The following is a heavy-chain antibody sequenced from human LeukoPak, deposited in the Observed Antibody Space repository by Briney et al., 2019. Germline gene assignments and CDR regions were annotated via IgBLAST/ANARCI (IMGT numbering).Heavy chain of an antibody. CDR1: GGSFSGYY. J-gene: IGHJ4*02. CDR2: INHSGST. D-gene: IGHD3-10*01. Sequence: PSETLSLTCAVYGGSFSGYYWSWIRQPPGKGLEWIGEINHSGSTNYNPSLKSRATISVDTSKNQFCLKLSSVTAADTAVYYCARGPRRLLWFGEPTQTSYYFDYWGQGTLVTVSS. V-gene: IGHV4-34*01. CDR3: ARGPRRLLWFGEPTQTSYYFDY.